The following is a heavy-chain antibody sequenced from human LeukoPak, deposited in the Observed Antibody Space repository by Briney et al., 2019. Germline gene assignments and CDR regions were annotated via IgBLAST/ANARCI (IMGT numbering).Heavy chain of an antibody. Sequence: SETLSLTCTVSGGSISSGSYYRSWIRQPAGKGLEWIGRIYTSGSTNYNPSLKSRVTISVDTSKNQFSLKLSSVTAADTAVYYCARDHARYCTNGVCYPSLWGQGTMVTVSS. CDR2: IYTSGST. J-gene: IGHJ3*01. V-gene: IGHV4-61*02. CDR1: GGSISSGSYY. D-gene: IGHD2-8*01. CDR3: ARDHARYCTNGVCYPSL.